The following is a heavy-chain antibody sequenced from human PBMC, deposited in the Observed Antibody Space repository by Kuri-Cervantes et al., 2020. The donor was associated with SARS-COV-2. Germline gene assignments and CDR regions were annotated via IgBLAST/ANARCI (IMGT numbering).Heavy chain of an antibody. CDR1: GFTFSSYA. Sequence: GESLKISCAASGFTFSSYAMSWVRQAPGKGLEWVSAIDGGSGDTYYADSVKGRCTISRDNSKNTLYLQMNSLRAEDTAVYYCAKVDSSSSYYYYYGMDVWGQGTTVTVSS. CDR3: AKVDSSSSYYYYYGMDV. V-gene: IGHV3-23*01. D-gene: IGHD6-6*01. J-gene: IGHJ6*02. CDR2: IDGGSGDT.